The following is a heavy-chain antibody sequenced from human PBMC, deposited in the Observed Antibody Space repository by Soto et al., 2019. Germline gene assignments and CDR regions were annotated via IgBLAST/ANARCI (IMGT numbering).Heavy chain of an antibody. CDR3: ARGAGGVGATSSNLDY. V-gene: IGHV3-30-3*01. Sequence: GGSLRLSCGASGFTFISYAMHWVRQAPGEGLEWVAVISYDGSNKYCADSVKGRFTISRDNSKNTLYLQMNSLRAEDTAVYYCARGAGGVGATSSNLDYWGQGTLVTVSS. CDR1: GFTFISYA. D-gene: IGHD1-26*01. CDR2: ISYDGSNK. J-gene: IGHJ4*02.